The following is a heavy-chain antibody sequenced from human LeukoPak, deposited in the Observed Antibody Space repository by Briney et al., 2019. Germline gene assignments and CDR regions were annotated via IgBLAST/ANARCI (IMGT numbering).Heavy chain of an antibody. Sequence: SETLSLTCTVSGYSISSGYYWSWIRQPPGKGLECIGYIHYSGTTTYNPSLTSRVTISVDTSKNQFSLKMNSVTAADTAVYYCARLGRDGLNFHLAYWGLGSLVTVAS. J-gene: IGHJ4*02. CDR3: ARLGRDGLNFHLAY. CDR2: IHYSGTT. V-gene: IGHV4-59*08. D-gene: IGHD5-24*01. CDR1: GYSISSGYY.